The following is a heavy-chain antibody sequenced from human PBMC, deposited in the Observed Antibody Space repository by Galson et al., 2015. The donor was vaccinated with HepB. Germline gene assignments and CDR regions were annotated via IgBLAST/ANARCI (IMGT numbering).Heavy chain of an antibody. CDR2: IYPGDSDT. Sequence: QSGAEVKKPGESLKISCKGSGYSFTSYWIGWVRQMPGKGLEWMGIIYPGDSDTRYSPSFQGQVTISADKSISTAYLQWSSLKASDTAMYYCARVGYYYDSSGYPFDYWGQGTLVTVSS. J-gene: IGHJ4*02. CDR3: ARVGYYYDSSGYPFDY. V-gene: IGHV5-51*03. D-gene: IGHD3-22*01. CDR1: GYSFTSYW.